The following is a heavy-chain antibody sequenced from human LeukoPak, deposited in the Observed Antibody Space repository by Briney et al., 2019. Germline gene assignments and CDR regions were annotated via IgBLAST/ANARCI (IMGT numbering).Heavy chain of an antibody. V-gene: IGHV4-34*01. D-gene: IGHD2-21*01. J-gene: IGHJ3*02. CDR1: GGSFSGYY. Sequence: PSETLSLTCAVYGGSFSGYYWSWIRQPPGKGLEWIGEINHSGSTNYNPSLKSRVTISVDTSKSQFSLKLSSVTAADTAVYYCARAYCGRDCYYRAFDIWGQGTMVTVSS. CDR3: ARAYCGRDCYYRAFDI. CDR2: INHSGST.